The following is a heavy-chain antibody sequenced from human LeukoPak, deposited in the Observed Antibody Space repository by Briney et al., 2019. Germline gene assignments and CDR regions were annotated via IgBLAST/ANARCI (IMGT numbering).Heavy chain of an antibody. CDR3: ARYCSGTSCYLNYM. Sequence: KTSETLSLTCAVSGGSISSSNWWSWVRQPPGKGLEWIGEIYHSGSTNYNPSLKSRVTISVDKSKNQFSLKLSSVTAADTAVYYCARYCSGTSCYLNYMWGQGTLVTVSS. J-gene: IGHJ4*02. V-gene: IGHV4-4*02. D-gene: IGHD2-2*01. CDR2: IYHSGST. CDR1: GGSISSSNW.